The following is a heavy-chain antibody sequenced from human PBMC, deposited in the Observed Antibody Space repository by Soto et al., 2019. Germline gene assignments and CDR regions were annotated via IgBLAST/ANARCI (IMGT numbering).Heavy chain of an antibody. CDR2: IWYDGSNK. D-gene: IGHD3-22*01. Sequence: GGSLRLSCAASGFTFSSYGMHWVRQAPGKGLEWVAVIWYDGSNKYYADSVKGRFTISRDNSKNTLYLQMNSLRAEDTAVYYCARGFYDSSGYYYYFDYWGQGTLVTVSS. V-gene: IGHV3-33*01. CDR1: GFTFSSYG. J-gene: IGHJ4*02. CDR3: ARGFYDSSGYYYYFDY.